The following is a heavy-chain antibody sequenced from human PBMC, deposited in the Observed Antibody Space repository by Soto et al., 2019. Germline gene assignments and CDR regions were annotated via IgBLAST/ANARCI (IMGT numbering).Heavy chain of an antibody. CDR2: IWYDGSNK. D-gene: IGHD3-22*01. Sequence: GGSLRLSCAASGFTFSSYGMHWVRQAPGKGLEWVAVIWYDGSNKYYADSVKGRFTISRDNSKNTLYLQMNSLRAEDTAVYYCARGFYDSSGYYYYFDYWGQGTLVTVSS. V-gene: IGHV3-33*01. CDR1: GFTFSSYG. J-gene: IGHJ4*02. CDR3: ARGFYDSSGYYYYFDY.